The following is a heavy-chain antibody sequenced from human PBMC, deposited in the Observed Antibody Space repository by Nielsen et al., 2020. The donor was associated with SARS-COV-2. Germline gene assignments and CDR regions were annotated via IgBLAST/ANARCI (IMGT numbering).Heavy chain of an antibody. J-gene: IGHJ6*02. CDR3: ARGSKQQLLNYYYYYGMDV. CDR1: GFTFSSYD. D-gene: IGHD6-13*01. Sequence: GESLKISCAASGFTFSSYDMHWVRQATGKGLERVSAIGTAGDTYYPGSVKGRFTISRENAKNSLYLQMNSLRAGDTAVYYCARGSKQQLLNYYYYYGMDVWGQGTTVTVSS. CDR2: IGTAGDT. V-gene: IGHV3-13*04.